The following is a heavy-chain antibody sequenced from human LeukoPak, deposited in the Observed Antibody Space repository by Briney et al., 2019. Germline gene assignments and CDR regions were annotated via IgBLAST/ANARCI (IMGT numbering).Heavy chain of an antibody. J-gene: IGHJ4*02. CDR3: ARHVVYCRGDCYGFYFDY. CDR2: FNHSGSN. V-gene: IGHV4-34*01. Sequence: PSQTLSLTCAVYGGSVSGYYWSWIRQPPGEGLEWVGEFNHSGSNNYNPSLRSRVSISVETSKNQFSLKLSSVTVAATAVYYCARHVVYCRGDCYGFYFDYWGQGTLVTVSS. CDR1: GGSVSGYY. D-gene: IGHD2-21*02.